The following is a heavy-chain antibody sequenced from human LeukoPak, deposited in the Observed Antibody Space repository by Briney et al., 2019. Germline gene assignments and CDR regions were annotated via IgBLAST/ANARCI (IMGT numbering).Heavy chain of an antibody. CDR2: IYYSGST. CDR1: GGSISSYY. Sequence: SETLSLTCTVSGGSISSYYWSWIRQPPGKGLEWIGYIYYSGSTNYNPSLKSRVTISVDTSKNHFSLKLSSVTAADTAVYYCARLRHSEPGSSSRYFGSWGQGTLVTVSS. J-gene: IGHJ4*02. V-gene: IGHV4-59*08. CDR3: ARLRHSEPGSSSRYFGS. D-gene: IGHD6-13*01.